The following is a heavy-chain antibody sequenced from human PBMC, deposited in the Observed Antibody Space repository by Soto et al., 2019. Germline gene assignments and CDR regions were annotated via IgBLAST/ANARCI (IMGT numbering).Heavy chain of an antibody. J-gene: IGHJ5*02. CDR1: GFSFFSYA. V-gene: IGHV3-23*01. CDR3: AKIEMGWFAH. Sequence: HPGGSLRLSCTGSGFSFFSYAMIWVRQAPGKGLEWVSTISGSGGHTYYADSVKGRFVVSRDNDKNTVYLHMSSLTGEDTAIYFCAKIEMGWFAHWGQGTQVTVSS. D-gene: IGHD2-8*01. CDR2: ISGSGGHT.